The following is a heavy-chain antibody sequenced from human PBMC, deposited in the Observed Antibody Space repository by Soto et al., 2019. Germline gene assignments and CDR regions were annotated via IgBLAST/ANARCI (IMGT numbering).Heavy chain of an antibody. CDR3: AKVSAYYDFWSGYHPGYFDY. D-gene: IGHD3-3*01. Sequence: GGSLRLSCAASGFTFSGSAMHWVRQASGKGLEWVGRIRSKANSYATAYAASVKGRFTISRDDSKNTAYLQMNSLRAEDTAVYYCAKVSAYYDFWSGYHPGYFDYWGQGTLVTVSS. J-gene: IGHJ4*02. CDR1: GFTFSGSA. V-gene: IGHV3-73*01. CDR2: IRSKANSYAT.